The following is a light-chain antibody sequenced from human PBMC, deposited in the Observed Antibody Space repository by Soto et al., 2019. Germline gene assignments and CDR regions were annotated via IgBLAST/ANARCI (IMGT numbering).Light chain of an antibody. J-gene: IGLJ1*01. CDR3: AAWDDSLSGYV. Sequence: QSALTQPPSASGTPGQRVTISCSGSSSNIGSNYVYWYQQLPGTAPKLLIYRNNQRPSGVPDRFSGSKSGTSASLAISGLRSEGEADYYCAAWDDSLSGYVFGPGTKVPVL. V-gene: IGLV1-47*01. CDR2: RNN. CDR1: SSNIGSNY.